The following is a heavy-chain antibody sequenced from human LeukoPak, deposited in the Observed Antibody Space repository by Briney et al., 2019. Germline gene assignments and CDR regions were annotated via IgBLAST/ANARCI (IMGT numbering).Heavy chain of an antibody. CDR2: IYHSGST. J-gene: IGHJ4*02. Sequence: SGTLSLTCAVSGGSISSSNWWSWVRQPPGKGLEWIGEIYHSGSTNYNPSLKSRVTISVDKSKNQFSLKLSSVTAADTAVYYCARGARYYDILTGYFLDYWGQGTLVTVSS. D-gene: IGHD3-9*01. V-gene: IGHV4-4*02. CDR1: GGSISSSNW. CDR3: ARGARYYDILTGYFLDY.